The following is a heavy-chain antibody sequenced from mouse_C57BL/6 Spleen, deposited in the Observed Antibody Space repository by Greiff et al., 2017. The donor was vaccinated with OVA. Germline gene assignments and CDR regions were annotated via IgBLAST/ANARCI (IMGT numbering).Heavy chain of an antibody. V-gene: IGHV5-17*01. CDR3: ARPIYDGNPFAY. J-gene: IGHJ3*01. CDR1: GFTFSDYG. Sequence: EVMLVESGGGLVKPGGSLKLSCAASGFTFSDYGMHWVRQAPEKGLEWVAYISSGSSTIYYADTVKGRFTLTRDNAKNTLSLQMTSLRSEDTAMYYCARPIYDGNPFAYWGQGTLVTVSA. D-gene: IGHD2-1*01. CDR2: ISSGSSTI.